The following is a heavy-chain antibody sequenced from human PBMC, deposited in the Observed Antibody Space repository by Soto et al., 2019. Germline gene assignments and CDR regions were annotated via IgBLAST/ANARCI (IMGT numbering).Heavy chain of an antibody. CDR1: GYSFTSYW. D-gene: IGHD2-21*02. V-gene: IGHV5-10-1*01. CDR2: IDPSDSYT. Sequence: GESLKISCKGSGYSFTSYWISWVRQMPGKGLEWMGRIDPSDSYTNYSPSFQGHVTISADKSISTAYLQWSSLKASDTAMYYCARHPYCGGDCFCFDPWGQGTLVTVSS. J-gene: IGHJ5*02. CDR3: ARHPYCGGDCFCFDP.